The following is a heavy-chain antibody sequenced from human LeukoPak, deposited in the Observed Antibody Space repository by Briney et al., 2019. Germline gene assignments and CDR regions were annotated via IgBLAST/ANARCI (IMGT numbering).Heavy chain of an antibody. V-gene: IGHV3-23*01. D-gene: IGHD3-16*01. CDR2: ISGSGGST. Sequence: GGSLRLSCAASGFTFSSYAMSWVRQAPGKGLEWVSAISGSGGSTYYADSVKGRFTISRDNSKNTLYLLMNSLRAEDTAVYYCVRALGSPTADHWGQGTLVTVSS. CDR3: VRALGSPTADH. CDR1: GFTFSSYA. J-gene: IGHJ4*02.